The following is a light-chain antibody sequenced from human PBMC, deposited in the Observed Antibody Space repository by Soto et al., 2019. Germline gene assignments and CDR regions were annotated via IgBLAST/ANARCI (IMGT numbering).Light chain of an antibody. CDR1: GSNIGSNT. V-gene: IGLV1-44*01. Sequence: QSVLTQPPSASGTPGQRVTISCSGSGSNIGSNTVNWYQHLPGTAPKLLIYTNDQRPSGVPDRFSGSKSGTSASLAISGLQSEDEADYYCAAWDDSLNGWVFGGGTKLTV. CDR2: TND. CDR3: AAWDDSLNGWV. J-gene: IGLJ3*02.